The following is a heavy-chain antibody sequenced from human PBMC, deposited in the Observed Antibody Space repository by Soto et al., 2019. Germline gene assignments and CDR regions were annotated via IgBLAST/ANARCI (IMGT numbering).Heavy chain of an antibody. CDR3: GRGRSGQIVVFY. CDR2: IGPESGAT. Sequence: ASVKVSCKASGYSFTGHYIHWVRQAPEQGPEWMGEIGPESGATRYAQKFQGRVTMTMDTSITIVYMELNKLRPDDTATYYCGRGRSGQIVVFYWGEGTPVTVS. J-gene: IGHJ4*02. D-gene: IGHD1-26*01. CDR1: GYSFTGHY. V-gene: IGHV1-2*02.